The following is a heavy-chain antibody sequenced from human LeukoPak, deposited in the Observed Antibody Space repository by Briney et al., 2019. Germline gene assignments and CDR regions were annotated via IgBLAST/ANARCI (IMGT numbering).Heavy chain of an antibody. V-gene: IGHV1-8*01. D-gene: IGHD3-22*01. CDR2: MNPNSGNT. CDR1: GYTFTSYD. Sequence: ASVKVSCKASGYTFTSYDINWVRQATGQGLEWMGWMNPNSGNTGYALKFQGRVTMTRNTSISTAYMELSSLRSEDTAVYYCTRGKRYSDSSGYYSRYSDYWGQGTLVTVSS. J-gene: IGHJ4*02. CDR3: TRGKRYSDSSGYYSRYSDY.